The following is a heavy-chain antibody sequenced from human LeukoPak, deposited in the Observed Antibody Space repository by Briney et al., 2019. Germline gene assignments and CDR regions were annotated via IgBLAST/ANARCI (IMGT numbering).Heavy chain of an antibody. CDR1: GFTFSSYS. Sequence: GGSLRLSCAASGFTFSSYSMNWVRQAPGKGLEWVSYISSSSSTIYYADSVKGRFTISRDNAKNSLYLQMNSLRAEDTAVYYCARDEGAYDSSGYHYWYFDLWGRGTLVTVSS. D-gene: IGHD3-22*01. V-gene: IGHV3-48*04. J-gene: IGHJ2*01. CDR3: ARDEGAYDSSGYHYWYFDL. CDR2: ISSSSSTI.